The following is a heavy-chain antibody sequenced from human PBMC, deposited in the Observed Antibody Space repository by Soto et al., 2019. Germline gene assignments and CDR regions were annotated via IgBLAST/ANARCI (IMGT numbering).Heavy chain of an antibody. Sequence: SETLSLTCTVSGGSIRSYYWSWIRQPPGKGLEWIGYIYYSGSTNYNPSLKSRVTISVDTSKNQFSLKLSSVTAADTAVYYCAGTYYYGPFDPWGQGTLVTAPQ. J-gene: IGHJ5*02. CDR3: AGTYYYGPFDP. V-gene: IGHV4-59*08. CDR2: IYYSGST. CDR1: GGSIRSYY. D-gene: IGHD3-10*01.